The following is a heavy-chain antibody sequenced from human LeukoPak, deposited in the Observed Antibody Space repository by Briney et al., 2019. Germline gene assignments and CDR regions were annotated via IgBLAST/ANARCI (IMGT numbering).Heavy chain of an antibody. V-gene: IGHV3-30*18. J-gene: IGHJ4*02. CDR2: ISYDGSNR. CDR1: GFTFSSYG. CDR3: AKDSYSSSSGNFDY. D-gene: IGHD6-6*01. Sequence: GGSLRLSCAASGFTFSSYGMHWVRQAPGKGLEWVAVISYDGSNRYYADSVKGRFTISRDNSKNTLYLQMNSLRAEDTAVYYCAKDSYSSSSGNFDYWGQGTLVTVSS.